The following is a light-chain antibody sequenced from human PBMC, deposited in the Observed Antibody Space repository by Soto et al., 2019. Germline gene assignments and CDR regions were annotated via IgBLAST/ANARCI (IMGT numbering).Light chain of an antibody. CDR3: QQSYNALRT. J-gene: IGKJ3*01. CDR1: QSTVIY. CDR2: AAS. Sequence: DIQMTQSPTSLSASVGDTVTITCRASQSTVIYVNWYQQKPDKAPRLLIYAASNLQSGVPSRFSGGGSGTDFSLTISSLQPEDFAVYYCQQSYNALRTFGPGTKVDIK. V-gene: IGKV1-39*01.